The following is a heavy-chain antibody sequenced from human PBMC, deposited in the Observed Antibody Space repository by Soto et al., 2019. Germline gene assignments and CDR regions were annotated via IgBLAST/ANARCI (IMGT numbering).Heavy chain of an antibody. CDR3: AREGLSLRYFDWLLSPRSWAY. CDR2: INPSGGST. CDR1: GYTFTSYY. J-gene: IGHJ4*02. D-gene: IGHD3-9*01. Sequence: ASVKVSCKASGYTFTSYYMHWVRQAPGQGLEWMGIINPSGGSTSYAQKFQGRVTMTRDTSTSTVYMELSSLRSEDTAVYYCAREGLSLRYFDWLLSPRSWAYWGQGALVTVS. V-gene: IGHV1-46*01.